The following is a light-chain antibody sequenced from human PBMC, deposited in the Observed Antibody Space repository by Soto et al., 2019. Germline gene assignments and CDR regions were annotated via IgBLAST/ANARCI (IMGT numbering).Light chain of an antibody. CDR1: QSVSTN. Sequence: IVMTQSPATLSLSPGERATLSCRASQSVSTNVAWYQQKPGQAPRLLIYGASTRATDIPARFSGSGSGTDLTLTISSLQSEDFAVYYCQQYNNWPPWTFGQGTKVEVK. CDR3: QQYNNWPPWT. V-gene: IGKV3-15*01. CDR2: GAS. J-gene: IGKJ1*01.